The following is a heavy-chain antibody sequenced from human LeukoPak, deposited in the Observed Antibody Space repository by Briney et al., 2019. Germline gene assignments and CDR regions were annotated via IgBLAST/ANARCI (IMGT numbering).Heavy chain of an antibody. CDR3: TRRASSADY. Sequence: SGGSLRLSCTASGFTSGDYGMTWVRPAPGKGLEWVGFIRSKAYGGTTEYAASVKGRFTISRDDSKSIAYLQMNSLKTEDTAVYYCTRRASSADYWGQGTLVTVSS. V-gene: IGHV3-49*04. CDR2: IRSKAYGGTT. J-gene: IGHJ4*02. CDR1: GFTSGDYG.